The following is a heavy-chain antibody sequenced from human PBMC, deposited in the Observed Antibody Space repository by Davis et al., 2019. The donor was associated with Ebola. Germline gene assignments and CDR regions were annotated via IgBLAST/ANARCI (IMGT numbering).Heavy chain of an antibody. CDR3: AKGPIVVVITTFPLDY. Sequence: GGSLRLSCAASGFTFSSYAMSWVRQAPGKGLEWVSAISGSGGSTYYADSVKGRFTISRDNSKNTLYLQMNSLRAEDTAVYYCAKGPIVVVITTFPLDYWGQGTLVTVSS. V-gene: IGHV3-23*01. J-gene: IGHJ4*02. CDR2: ISGSGGST. CDR1: GFTFSSYA. D-gene: IGHD3-22*01.